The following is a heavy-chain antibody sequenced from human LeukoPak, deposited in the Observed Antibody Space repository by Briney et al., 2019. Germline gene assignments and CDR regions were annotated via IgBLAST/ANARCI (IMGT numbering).Heavy chain of an antibody. CDR3: ANLGDGYKGIDY. V-gene: IGHV3-23*01. CDR1: GFTFSRYA. J-gene: IGHJ4*02. Sequence: PGGSLRLSCAASGFTFSRYAMRWVRQAPGKGLEWVSAISGSGGSTYYADSVKGRFTISKDNSKNTLYLQMNRLRAEDPAVYYCANLGDGYKGIDYWGQGTLVTVSS. D-gene: IGHD5-24*01. CDR2: ISGSGGST.